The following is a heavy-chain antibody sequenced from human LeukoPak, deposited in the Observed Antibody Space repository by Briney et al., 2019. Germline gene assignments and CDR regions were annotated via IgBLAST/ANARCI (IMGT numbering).Heavy chain of an antibody. CDR3: AREACREMGVMWPRLGGQDCRYDH. V-gene: IGHV4-38-2*02. D-gene: IGHD3-16*01. J-gene: IGHJ4*02. Sequence: SETLSLTCTVSGYSISSGYYWGWIRQPPGKGLEWIGSIYHSGSTYYNPSLKSRVTISVDTSKNQFSMKLSSVTAADTAVYYCAREACREMGVMWPRLGGQDCRYDHWGQGTLVTVSS. CDR1: GYSISSGYY. CDR2: IYHSGST.